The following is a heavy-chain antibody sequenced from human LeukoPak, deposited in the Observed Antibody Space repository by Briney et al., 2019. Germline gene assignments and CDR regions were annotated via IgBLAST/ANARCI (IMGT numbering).Heavy chain of an antibody. J-gene: IGHJ6*02. CDR3: ARGARAYSSSWVFGMDV. D-gene: IGHD6-13*01. CDR1: GGSFSGYH. V-gene: IGHV4-34*01. CDR2: VTHSGST. Sequence: SETLSLTCAVSGGSFSGYHLSWIRQPPGKGLEWIGEVTHSGSTNYNPSLKSRVTISADSSKTQFSLKLNSVTAADTAVYYCARGARAYSSSWVFGMDVWGQGTTVTVS.